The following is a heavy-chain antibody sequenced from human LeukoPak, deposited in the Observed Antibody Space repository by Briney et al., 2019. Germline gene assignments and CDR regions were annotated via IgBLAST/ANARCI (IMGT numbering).Heavy chain of an antibody. D-gene: IGHD3-22*01. Sequence: PGGSLRLSCVASGFTFSSSWMSWVRQAPGKGLEWVGRIRSNSDGGTIDYAAPVKGRFALSRDDSKNTLYLQMNSLQTEDTAVYYCATDFYDTTWGQGTLVTVSS. CDR1: GFTFSSSW. J-gene: IGHJ5*02. V-gene: IGHV3-15*01. CDR2: IRSNSDGGTI. CDR3: ATDFYDTT.